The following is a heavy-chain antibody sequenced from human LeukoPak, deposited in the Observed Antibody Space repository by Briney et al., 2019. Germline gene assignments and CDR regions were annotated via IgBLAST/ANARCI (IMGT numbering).Heavy chain of an antibody. V-gene: IGHV4-38-2*02. CDR3: ARTPAAAPGGHWFDP. CDR2: IFHSGNT. J-gene: IGHJ5*02. CDR1: GYSINSGHY. Sequence: PSETLSLTCTVSGYSINSGHYWGWIRQPPGKGLEWIGIIFHSGNTYYNPSLKSRVTISVDTSKNQFSLKLSSVTVADTAMYYCARTPAAAPGGHWFDPWGQGTLVTVSS. D-gene: IGHD6-13*01.